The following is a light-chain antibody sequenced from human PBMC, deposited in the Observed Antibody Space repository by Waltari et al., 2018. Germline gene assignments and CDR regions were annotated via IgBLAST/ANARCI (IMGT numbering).Light chain of an antibody. CDR1: QNINNNY. V-gene: IGKV3-20*01. J-gene: IGKJ4*01. CDR3: QQYGQSPPNT. CDR2: AVS. Sequence: EIVLTQSPGTLSLSPGERGTLSCRASQNINNNYLAWFQQKPGQAPTLLIYAVSRRAAGIPDRFSGSGSGTDFTLTISRLEPEDFAVYFCQQYGQSPPNTFGGGTRVEIK.